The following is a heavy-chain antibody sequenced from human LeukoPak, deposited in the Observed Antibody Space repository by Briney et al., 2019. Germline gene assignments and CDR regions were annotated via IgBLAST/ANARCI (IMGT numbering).Heavy chain of an antibody. Sequence: PGGTLRPSCAASGFTFSNHGMNWVRQAPGKGLEWVSSISSSSSYIYYADSVRGRFTISRDNAKNSLYLQMNSLRAEDTAVYYCARYDDSGGYYSYYYYYMDVWGKGTTVTISS. CDR3: ARYDDSGGYYSYYYYYMDV. J-gene: IGHJ6*03. CDR2: ISSSSSYI. V-gene: IGHV3-21*01. CDR1: GFTFSNHG. D-gene: IGHD3-22*01.